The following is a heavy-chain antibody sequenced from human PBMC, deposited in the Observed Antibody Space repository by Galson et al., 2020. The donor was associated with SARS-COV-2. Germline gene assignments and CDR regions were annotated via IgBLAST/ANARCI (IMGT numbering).Heavy chain of an antibody. D-gene: IGHD5-12*01. J-gene: IGHJ6*02. V-gene: IGHV4-59*01. CDR1: GGSISSYY. Sequence: SETLSLTCTVSGGSISSYYWSWIRQPPGKGLEWIGYIYYSGSTNYNPSLKSRVTISVDTSKNQFSLKVSSVTAADTAVYYCARQATMTYYYGMDVWGQGTTVTVSS. CDR2: IYYSGST. CDR3: ARQATMTYYYGMDV.